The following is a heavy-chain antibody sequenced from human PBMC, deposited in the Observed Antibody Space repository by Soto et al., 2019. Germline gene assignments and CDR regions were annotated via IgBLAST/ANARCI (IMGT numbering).Heavy chain of an antibody. Sequence: SETLSLTXAVSGYSISSGYYWGWIRQPPGKGLEWIGSIYHSGSTYYNPSLKSRVTISVDTSKNQFSLKLSSVTAADTAVYYCARGADSGGYYYYYGMDVWGQGTTVTVSS. J-gene: IGHJ6*02. D-gene: IGHD1-26*01. V-gene: IGHV4-38-2*01. CDR1: GYSISSGYY. CDR3: ARGADSGGYYYYYGMDV. CDR2: IYHSGST.